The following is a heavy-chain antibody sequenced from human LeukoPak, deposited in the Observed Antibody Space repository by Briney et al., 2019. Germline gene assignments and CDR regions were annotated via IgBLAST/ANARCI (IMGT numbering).Heavy chain of an antibody. V-gene: IGHV3-23*01. J-gene: IGHJ6*03. D-gene: IGHD2-2*01. CDR1: GFTFTTYA. CDR2: ISGSGLGT. Sequence: GGSLRLSCAASGFTFTTYAMAWVRQAPGKGLQWVSTISGSGLGTYYADSVKGRFTISRDNSKNTLYLQMNSLRAEDTAVYYCAKDWAIAGSYYCMDVWGKGTTVTISS. CDR3: AKDWAIAGSYYCMDV.